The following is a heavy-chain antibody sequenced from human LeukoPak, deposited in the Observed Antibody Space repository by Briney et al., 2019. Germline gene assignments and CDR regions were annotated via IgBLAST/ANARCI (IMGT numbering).Heavy chain of an antibody. Sequence: GGSLRLSCAASGFTFSSYAMSWVRQASGKGLEWVSAISGSGGSTYYADSVKGRFTISRDNSKNTLYLQMNSLRAEDTAVYYCAKFKYAPWYFQHWGQGTLVTVSS. D-gene: IGHD2-2*01. CDR3: AKFKYAPWYFQH. J-gene: IGHJ1*01. CDR2: ISGSGGST. V-gene: IGHV3-23*01. CDR1: GFTFSSYA.